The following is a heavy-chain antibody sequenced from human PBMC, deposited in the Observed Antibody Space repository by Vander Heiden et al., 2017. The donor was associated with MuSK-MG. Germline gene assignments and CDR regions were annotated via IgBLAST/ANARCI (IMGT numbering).Heavy chain of an antibody. CDR3: ARGGGTSKY. D-gene: IGHD3-16*01. V-gene: IGHV4-34*01. CDR1: SGSLSGYY. Sequence: QVQLHQRGAGLLQPSATLSLTCGVESGSLSGYYWSWIRQTPGKRLEWIGEINYGGVTNYNPSFKSRVTISVDTAKNQFSLNMTSVTAADTATYFCARGGGTSKYWGQGTRVTVSS. J-gene: IGHJ4*02. CDR2: INYGGVT.